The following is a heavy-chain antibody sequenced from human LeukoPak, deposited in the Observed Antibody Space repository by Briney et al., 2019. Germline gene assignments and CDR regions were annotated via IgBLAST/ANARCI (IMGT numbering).Heavy chain of an antibody. CDR1: GFGFSSYW. V-gene: IGHV3-7*03. CDR2: IKGDGSQS. Sequence: GGSLRLSCAASGFGFSSYWMNWVRHVPGRGLEWVAMIKGDGSQSHYVDSVKGRFTISRDNDQNSVYLQMNSLRADDTAVYYCARGPSGSNNGWYYFDYWGQGALVTVSS. D-gene: IGHD6-19*01. CDR3: ARGPSGSNNGWYYFDY. J-gene: IGHJ4*02.